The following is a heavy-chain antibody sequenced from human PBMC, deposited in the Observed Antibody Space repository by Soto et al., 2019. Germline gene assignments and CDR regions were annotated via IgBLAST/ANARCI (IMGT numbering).Heavy chain of an antibody. CDR3: AKCMQAYWNYDAHHI. D-gene: IGHD1-7*01. Sequence: QTGGSLRLSCAASGFTFSSYSMSWVRQAPGEGLEWVAHITASGGTTYYADSVKGRFTISRDTSRNTLDLQMNSLKAEDRALYYCAKCMQAYWNYDAHHIWGPGTMVTVSS. V-gene: IGHV3-23*01. CDR1: GFTFSSYS. J-gene: IGHJ3*02. CDR2: ITASGGTT.